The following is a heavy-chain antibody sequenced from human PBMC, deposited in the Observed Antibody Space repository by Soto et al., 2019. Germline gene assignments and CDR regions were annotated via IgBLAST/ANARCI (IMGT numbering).Heavy chain of an antibody. D-gene: IGHD3-22*01. Sequence: ASVKVSCKASGYTFTSYDINWVRQAPGQGLEWMGWMNPNSGNTGYAQNFQDRVTMTRDTSINTAYMELNSLGADDTAVYYCARGFYYDSSGYHVVLAYCGPGSLVPVSS. CDR3: ARGFYYDSSGYHVVLAY. CDR1: GYTFTSYD. J-gene: IGHJ1*01. CDR2: MNPNSGNT. V-gene: IGHV1-8*01.